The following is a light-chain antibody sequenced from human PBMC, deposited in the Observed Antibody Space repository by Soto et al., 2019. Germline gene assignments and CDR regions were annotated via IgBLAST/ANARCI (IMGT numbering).Light chain of an antibody. V-gene: IGKV3-20*01. CDR2: GAS. J-gene: IGKJ1*01. CDR1: QSVSSTY. Sequence: EIVLTQYPGTLSLSPEERATLSCRASQSVSSTYVAWYQQKSGQAPRLLIYGASSRATGIPDRFSGSGSGTDFTLTISRLEPGDFAVYYCQHYGISRTFGQGTKVDI. CDR3: QHYGISRT.